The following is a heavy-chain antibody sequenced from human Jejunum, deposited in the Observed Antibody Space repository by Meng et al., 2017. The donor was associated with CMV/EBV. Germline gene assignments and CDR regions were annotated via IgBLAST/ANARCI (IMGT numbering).Heavy chain of an antibody. V-gene: IGHV3-74*01. CDR3: ATAGNYRLDT. D-gene: IGHD5-24*01. CDR2: INPGGSTT. CDR1: GFNFSSDW. J-gene: IGHJ4*02. Sequence: CEASGFNFSSDWMHWVRQAPGKGLVWVSRINPGGSTTNYADSVKGRFSISRDNAKNTLYLQMNGLRADDTAVYYCATAGNYRLDTWGQGTLVTVSS.